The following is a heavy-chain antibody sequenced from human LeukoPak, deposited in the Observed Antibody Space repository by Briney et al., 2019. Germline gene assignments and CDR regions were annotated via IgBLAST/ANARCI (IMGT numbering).Heavy chain of an antibody. V-gene: IGHV4-31*11. CDR3: ARQAAVAGTFDY. CDR1: GGSISSGGYF. CDR2: IYYSGST. D-gene: IGHD6-19*01. Sequence: SETLSLTCAVSGGSISSGGYFWSWIRQHPGKGLEWIGYIYYSGSTNYNPSLKSRVTISVDTSKNQFSLKLSSVTAADTAVYYCARQAAVAGTFDYWGQGTLVTVSS. J-gene: IGHJ4*02.